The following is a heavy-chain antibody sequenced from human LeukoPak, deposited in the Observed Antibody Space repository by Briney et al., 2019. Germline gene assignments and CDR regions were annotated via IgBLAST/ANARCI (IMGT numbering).Heavy chain of an antibody. CDR2: IYYSGST. CDR3: ACRSGDWFDP. V-gene: IGHV4-59*11. D-gene: IGHD3-3*01. J-gene: IGHJ5*02. CDR1: GGSISSHY. Sequence: SETLSLTCIVSGGSISSHYWSWIRQPPGKGLEWIGYIYYSGSTNYNPSLKSRVTISVGTSKNQFSLKLSSVTAADTAVYYCACRSGDWFDPWGQGTLVTVSS.